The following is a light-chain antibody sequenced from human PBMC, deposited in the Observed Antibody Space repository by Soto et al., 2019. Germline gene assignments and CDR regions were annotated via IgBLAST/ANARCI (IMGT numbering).Light chain of an antibody. V-gene: IGKV2-28*01. J-gene: IGKJ1*01. CDR3: MQALQTPRT. CDR1: QSLLHSNGYNY. CDR2: LGS. Sequence: DIVMTQSPLSLPVTPGEPASIPCRSSQSLLHSNGYNYLDWYLQKPGQSPQLLIYLGSNRASGVPDRFSGSGSGTDFTLKISRVEADDVGVYYCMQALQTPRTFGQGTKVEIK.